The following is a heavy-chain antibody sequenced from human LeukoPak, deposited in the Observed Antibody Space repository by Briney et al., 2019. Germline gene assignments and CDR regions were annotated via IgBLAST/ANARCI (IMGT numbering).Heavy chain of an antibody. CDR2: IYHSGRT. CDR3: ARHDYGDYNSFDY. D-gene: IGHD4-17*01. V-gene: IGHV4-38-2*02. Sequence: PSETLSLTCTVSGYSISSGYYWGWIRQPPGKGLEWIGSIYHSGRTFYNPSLKSRVTISVDTSKNQFSLKLTSVTAADTAIFYCARHDYGDYNSFDYWGQGTLVTVSS. J-gene: IGHJ4*02. CDR1: GYSISSGYY.